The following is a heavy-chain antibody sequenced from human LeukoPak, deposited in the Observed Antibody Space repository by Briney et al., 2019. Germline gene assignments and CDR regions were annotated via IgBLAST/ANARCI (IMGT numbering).Heavy chain of an antibody. Sequence: PSETLSPSCTVSGGSVSSYYWTWIRQPPGKGLEWIGYIDSSGSTKYNPSLKSRGIISRDTSKSQFSLELTSVTAADTAVYYCARVTHYGSGTYFNIKNYYYFMDVWGKGTSVTISS. CDR1: GGSVSSYY. CDR3: ARVTHYGSGTYFNIKNYYYFMDV. D-gene: IGHD3-10*01. CDR2: IDSSGST. J-gene: IGHJ6*03. V-gene: IGHV4-59*02.